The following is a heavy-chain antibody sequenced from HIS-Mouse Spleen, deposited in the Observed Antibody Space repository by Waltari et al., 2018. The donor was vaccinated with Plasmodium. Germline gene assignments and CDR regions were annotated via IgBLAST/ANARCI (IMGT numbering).Heavy chain of an antibody. CDR3: ASSWYWYFDL. CDR1: GFTFSSYW. J-gene: IGHJ2*01. Sequence: EVQLVESGGGLVQPGGSLSLACAAAGFTFSSYWMSWVRQAPGKGLEWVANIKQDGSEKYYVDSVKGRFTISRDNAKNSLYLQMNSLRAEDTAVYYCASSWYWYFDLWGRGTLVTVSS. D-gene: IGHD6-13*01. CDR2: IKQDGSEK. V-gene: IGHV3-7*01.